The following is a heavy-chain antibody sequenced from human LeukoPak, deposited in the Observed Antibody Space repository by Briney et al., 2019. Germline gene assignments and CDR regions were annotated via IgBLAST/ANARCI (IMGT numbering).Heavy chain of an antibody. CDR1: GYTFTSYD. Sequence: ASVKVSCKASGYTFTSYDISWVRQATGQGLEWMGWMNPNSGNTGYAQKFQGRVTMTRNTSISTAYMELSSLRSEDTAVYYCARVGIAVASTWFDPWGQGTLVTVSS. D-gene: IGHD6-19*01. V-gene: IGHV1-8*01. J-gene: IGHJ5*02. CDR2: MNPNSGNT. CDR3: ARVGIAVASTWFDP.